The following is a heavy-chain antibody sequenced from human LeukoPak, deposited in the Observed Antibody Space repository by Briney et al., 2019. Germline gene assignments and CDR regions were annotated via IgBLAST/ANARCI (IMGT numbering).Heavy chain of an antibody. J-gene: IGHJ4*02. CDR2: IYYSGST. D-gene: IGHD3-10*01. Sequence: PSETLSLTCTVSGGSISSGGYYWSWIRQHPGKGLEWIGYIYYSGSTYYNPSLKSRVTISVDKSKNQFSLKLSSVTAADTAVYYCARDKTYGSGGFDYWGQGTLVTVSS. CDR3: ARDKTYGSGGFDY. V-gene: IGHV4-31*03. CDR1: GGSISSGGYY.